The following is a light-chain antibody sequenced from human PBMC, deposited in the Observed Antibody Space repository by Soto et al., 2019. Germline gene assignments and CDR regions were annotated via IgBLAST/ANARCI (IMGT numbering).Light chain of an antibody. V-gene: IGLV3-27*01. CDR3: YSAADNNLV. Sequence: SYELTQPSSVSVSPGQTARITCSGDVLAKKYARWFQQKPGQAPVLVIYKDSERPSGIPERFSGSSSGTTVTLTISGAQVEEEADYYCYSAADNNLVFGGGTKLTVL. J-gene: IGLJ2*01. CDR1: VLAKKY. CDR2: KDS.